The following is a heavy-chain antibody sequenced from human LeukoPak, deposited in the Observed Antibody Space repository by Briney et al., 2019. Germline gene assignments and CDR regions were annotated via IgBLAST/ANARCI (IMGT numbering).Heavy chain of an antibody. D-gene: IGHD2-15*01. CDR3: VYDSSGRFDS. CDR2: INWNSGNI. CDR1: GFSFDDYA. J-gene: IGHJ4*02. V-gene: IGHV3-9*01. Sequence: GGSLRRSCAASGFSFDDYAMHWVRQAPGKGLEWVSGINWNSGNIDYADSVKGRFTLSRDTAKNSLYLQMNSLRAEDTALYYCVYDSSGRFDSWGQGTLVTVSS.